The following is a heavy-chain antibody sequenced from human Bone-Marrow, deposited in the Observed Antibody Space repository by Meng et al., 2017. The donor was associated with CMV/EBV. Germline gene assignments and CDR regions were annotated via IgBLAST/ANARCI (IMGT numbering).Heavy chain of an antibody. J-gene: IGHJ6*02. V-gene: IGHV3-30*04. CDR1: GFTFSSYS. CDR2: ISYDGTNT. CDR3: ARDPDVYYGMDV. Sequence: GESLKISCAASGFTFSSYSMHWVRQAPGKGLEWVTVISYDGTNTFYADSVKGRFTISRDNSKNTLSLQMNSLRAEDTAVYYCARDPDVYYGMDVWGQGTTATVSS.